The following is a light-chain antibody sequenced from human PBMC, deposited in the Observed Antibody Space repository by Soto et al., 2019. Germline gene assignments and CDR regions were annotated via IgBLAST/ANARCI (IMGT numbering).Light chain of an antibody. CDR2: DAS. J-gene: IGKJ4*01. CDR1: QNISVW. Sequence: DIQMTQSPSTLSASVGDGVTITCRASQNISVWWAWYQQRPGKAPKFLIYDASSLETGVPSRFSGSGSGTEFTLTIRSLQPDDFATYSCQQTYRTPLTFGGGTKVEIK. V-gene: IGKV1-5*01. CDR3: QQTYRTPLT.